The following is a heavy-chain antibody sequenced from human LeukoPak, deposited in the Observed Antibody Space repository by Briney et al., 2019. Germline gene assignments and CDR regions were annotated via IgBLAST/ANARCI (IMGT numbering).Heavy chain of an antibody. CDR2: VNRDGSET. Sequence: GGSLRLSCAASGFTFSTSWMSWVRQVPGRGPEWVANVNRDGSETYYLDSVKGRFTISKGNAKNSLYLQMNSLRAEDTALYHCARNNGMDVWGQGTTVIVSS. J-gene: IGHJ6*02. CDR1: GFTFSTSW. V-gene: IGHV3-7*03. CDR3: ARNNGMDV.